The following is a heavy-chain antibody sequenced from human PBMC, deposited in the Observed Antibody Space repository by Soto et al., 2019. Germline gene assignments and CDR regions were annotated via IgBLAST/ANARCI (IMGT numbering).Heavy chain of an antibody. CDR2: IYYTGST. Sequence: SETLSLTCTVSGGSVSSGIYYWSWIRQPPGKGLEWIGYIYYTGSTNYNPSLESRVTISVDTSRNQFSLKLTSVTAADTAVYYCARVVRYQYNGMDVWGQGTTVTVSS. J-gene: IGHJ6*02. CDR1: GGSVSSGIYY. CDR3: ARVVRYQYNGMDV. V-gene: IGHV4-61*01. D-gene: IGHD2-2*01.